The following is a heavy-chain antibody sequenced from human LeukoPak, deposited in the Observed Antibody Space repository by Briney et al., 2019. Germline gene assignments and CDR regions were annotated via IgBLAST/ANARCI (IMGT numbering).Heavy chain of an antibody. J-gene: IGHJ6*02. V-gene: IGHV3-43*02. CDR1: GFTFDDYA. CDR3: AKGNYGGNPVGLGYGMDV. Sequence: GGSLRLSCAASGFTFDDYAMHWVRQAPGKGLEWVSLISGDGGSTYYADSVKGRFTISRDNSKNSLYLQMNSLRTEDTALYYCAKGNYGGNPVGLGYGMDVWGQGTTVTVSS. CDR2: ISGDGGST. D-gene: IGHD4-23*01.